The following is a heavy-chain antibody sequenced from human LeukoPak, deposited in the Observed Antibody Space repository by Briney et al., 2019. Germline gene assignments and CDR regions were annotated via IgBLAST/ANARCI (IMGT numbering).Heavy chain of an antibody. CDR2: INHSGST. CDR1: GGSFSGYY. V-gene: IGHV4-34*01. Sequence: SETLSLACAVYGGSFSGYYWSWIRQPPGKGLEWIGEINHSGSTNYNPSLKSRVTISVDTSKNQFSLKLSSVTAADTAVYYCASGYSGHDYWVQGTLVTVSS. J-gene: IGHJ4*02. CDR3: ASGYSGHDY. D-gene: IGHD2-15*01.